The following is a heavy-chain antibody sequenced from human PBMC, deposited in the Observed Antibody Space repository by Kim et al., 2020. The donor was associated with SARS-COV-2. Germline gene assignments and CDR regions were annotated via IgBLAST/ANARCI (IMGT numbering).Heavy chain of an antibody. CDR1: GFTFSSYA. CDR2: ISYDGSNK. D-gene: IGHD6-19*01. J-gene: IGHJ3*02. CDR3: ARGSQQWLVRGAFDI. V-gene: IGHV3-30-3*01. Sequence: GGSLRLSCAASGFTFSSYAMHWVRQAPGKGLEWMAVISYDGSNKYYADSVKGRFTISRDNSKNTLYLQMNSLRAEDTAVYYCARGSQQWLVRGAFDIWG.